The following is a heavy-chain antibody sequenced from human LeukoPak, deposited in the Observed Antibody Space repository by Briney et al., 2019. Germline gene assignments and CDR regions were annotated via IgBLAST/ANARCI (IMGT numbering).Heavy chain of an antibody. J-gene: IGHJ2*01. CDR1: GFTFNTYT. CDR3: ARSQWELRYWYFDL. V-gene: IGHV3-21*01. CDR2: ISSSSSYI. D-gene: IGHD1-26*01. Sequence: GGSLRLSCAASGFTFNTYTMNWVRQAPGKGLEWVSSISSSSSYIYYADSVKGRFTISRDSAKNSLYLQMNSLRAEDTAVYYCARSQWELRYWYFDLWGRGTLVTVSS.